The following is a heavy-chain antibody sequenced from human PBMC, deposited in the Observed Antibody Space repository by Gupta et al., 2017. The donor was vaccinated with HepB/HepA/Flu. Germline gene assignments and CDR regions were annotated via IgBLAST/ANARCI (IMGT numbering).Heavy chain of an antibody. CDR1: GFTFRNYG. V-gene: IGHV3-33*01. CDR3: ARDRCSGSNCYLDP. J-gene: IGHJ5*02. D-gene: IGHD2-15*01. Sequence: QVQLVESGGGVDQPGRSLRLSCATSGFTFRNYGMHGVRQAPGKGLEWVAVMWSDGSNKYYADSVKGRVTISRDISKNTSYLQMNSLRAEDTAVYYCARDRCSGSNCYLDPWGQGTLVSVSS. CDR2: MWSDGSNK.